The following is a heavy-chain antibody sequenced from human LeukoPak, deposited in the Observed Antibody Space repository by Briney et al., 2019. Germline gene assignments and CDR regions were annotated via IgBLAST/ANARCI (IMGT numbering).Heavy chain of an antibody. Sequence: GGSLRLSCAASGFTFSSTSMTWVRQAPGKGLEWVSTMSSDSKYIYYVDSVRGRFTISRDNAKKSLYLQMNSLRAEDTAVYYCATGGNSSSGPSTCWGQGTLVTVCS. D-gene: IGHD6-6*01. J-gene: IGHJ4*02. CDR2: MSSDSKYI. V-gene: IGHV3-21*01. CDR3: ATGGNSSSGPSTC. CDR1: GFTFSSTS.